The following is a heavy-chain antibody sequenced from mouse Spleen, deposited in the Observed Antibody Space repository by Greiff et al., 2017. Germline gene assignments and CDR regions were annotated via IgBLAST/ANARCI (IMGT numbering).Heavy chain of an antibody. Sequence: QVQLQQPGAELVKPGASVKVSCKASGYTFTSYWMHWVKQRPGQGLEWIGRIHPSDSDTNYNQNFKGKATLTVDKSSSTAYMKLSSLTTEDSAVYYCGIERYYYGSSDWYFDVWGAGTTVTVSS. J-gene: IGHJ1*01. CDR3: GIERYYYGSSDWYFDV. D-gene: IGHD1-1*01. CDR1: GYTFTSYW. CDR2: IHPSDSDT. V-gene: IGHV1-74*01.